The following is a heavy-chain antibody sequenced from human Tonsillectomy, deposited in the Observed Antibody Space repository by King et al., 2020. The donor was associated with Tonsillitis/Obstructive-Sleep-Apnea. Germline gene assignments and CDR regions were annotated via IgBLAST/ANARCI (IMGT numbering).Heavy chain of an antibody. J-gene: IGHJ4*02. V-gene: IGHV3-7*04. Sequence: VQLVQSGGGLVQPGGSLRFSCTASGFNFSTYWMSWVRQAPGKGLEWVATIKQDGSDKYYVDSVKGRFTISRENAKNSLYLQTNSLRDEDTAVYYCARVYCGSTSCYDPRFGFDYWGQGTLVTVSS. D-gene: IGHD2-2*01. CDR2: IKQDGSDK. CDR1: GFNFSTYW. CDR3: ARVYCGSTSCYDPRFGFDY.